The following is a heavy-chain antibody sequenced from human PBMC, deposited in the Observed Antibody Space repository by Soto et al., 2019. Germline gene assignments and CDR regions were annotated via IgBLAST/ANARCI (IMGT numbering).Heavy chain of an antibody. CDR2: ISAYSGHT. J-gene: IGHJ4*02. V-gene: IGHV1-18*04. CDR3: ARATGSTSPCDY. Sequence: QGQLVQSGAEVKKPGASVKVSCKTSGYTFTSYGISWVRQAPGQGLEWMGWISAYSGHTKYAQKFQGRVTMTKDTPTPTASMEVSSLRLDDTAVYYCARATGSTSPCDYWGQGTLVSVSS. D-gene: IGHD2-2*01. CDR1: GYTFTSYG.